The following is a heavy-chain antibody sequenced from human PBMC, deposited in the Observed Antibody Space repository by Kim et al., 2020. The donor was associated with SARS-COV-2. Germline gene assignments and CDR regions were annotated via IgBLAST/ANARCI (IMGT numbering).Heavy chain of an antibody. J-gene: IGHJ6*02. CDR1: GGSISSYY. V-gene: IGHV4-59*13. CDR3: ARGEDMGGPPYYYGMDV. D-gene: IGHD2-15*01. CDR2: IYYSGSP. Sequence: SETLSLTCTVSGGSISSYYWSWIRQPPGKGLEWIGYIYYSGSPNYNPSLKSRVTISVDTSKNQFSLKLSSVTAADTAVYYCARGEDMGGPPYYYGMDVWGQGTTVTVSS.